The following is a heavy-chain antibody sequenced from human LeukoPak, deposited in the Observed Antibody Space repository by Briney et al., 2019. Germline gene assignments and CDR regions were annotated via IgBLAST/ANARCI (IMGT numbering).Heavy chain of an antibody. CDR2: IIPIHGIA. D-gene: IGHD5-18*01. Sequence: WASVKVSCKASGGTFSSYTISWVRQAPGQGLEWMGRIIPIHGIANYAQKFQGRVTITADKSTSTAYMELSSLRSEDTDVYYCEAAMGKLDYWGQGTLVTVSS. CDR1: GGTFSSYT. J-gene: IGHJ4*02. CDR3: EAAMGKLDY. V-gene: IGHV1-69*02.